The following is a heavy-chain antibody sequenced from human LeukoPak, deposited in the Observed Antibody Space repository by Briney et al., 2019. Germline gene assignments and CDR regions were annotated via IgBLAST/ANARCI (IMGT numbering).Heavy chain of an antibody. CDR2: IYSGGST. J-gene: IGHJ4*02. CDR1: GFTVSSNY. V-gene: IGHV3-66*01. D-gene: IGHD2-15*01. Sequence: PGGSLRLSCAASGFTVSSNYMSWVRQAPGKGLEWVSVIYSGGSTYYADSVKGRFTISRDNSKNTLYLQMNSLRAEDTAVYYCARGLCSGGSCYSISAHYYFDYWGQGTLVTVSS. CDR3: ARGLCSGGSCYSISAHYYFDY.